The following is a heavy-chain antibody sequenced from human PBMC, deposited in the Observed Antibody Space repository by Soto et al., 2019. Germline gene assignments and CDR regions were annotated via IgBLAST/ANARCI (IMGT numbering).Heavy chain of an antibody. Sequence: QVQLLQSGAEFKRPGSSVKVSCKASGETFSTFAITWVRQAPGHGPEWMGGIIPLLGTAHYARRFEDRVTMTADESTSTAYMELRSLTSEDTAIYYCARGSPCSTATCSLNEVWFDPWGQGTLVTVST. CDR1: GETFSTFA. V-gene: IGHV1-69*01. J-gene: IGHJ5*02. D-gene: IGHD1-26*01. CDR2: IIPLLGTA. CDR3: ARGSPCSTATCSLNEVWFDP.